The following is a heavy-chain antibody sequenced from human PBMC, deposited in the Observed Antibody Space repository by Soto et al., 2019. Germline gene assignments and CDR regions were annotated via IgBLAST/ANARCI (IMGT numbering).Heavy chain of an antibody. V-gene: IGHV3-23*01. J-gene: IGHJ4*02. CDR3: AKAWYGDYRYFDY. Sequence: GSLRLSCAASGLTFSSYAMSWVRHAPGKGLEWVSAISGSGGSTYYADSVKGRFTISRDNSKNTLYLQMNSLRAEDTAVYYCAKAWYGDYRYFDYWGQGTLVTVSS. CDR2: ISGSGGST. D-gene: IGHD4-17*01. CDR1: GLTFSSYA.